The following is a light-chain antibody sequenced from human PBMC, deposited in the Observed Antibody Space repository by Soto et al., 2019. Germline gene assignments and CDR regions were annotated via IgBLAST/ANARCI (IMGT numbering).Light chain of an antibody. CDR2: DVS. Sequence: QSVLTQPASVSGSPGQSIAISCTGTSSDVGGYDYVSWYQQHPGKAPKLMIYDVSNRPSGVSNRFSGSKSDNTASLTISGLQAEDEADYYCSSYTSSSTYDFGTGTKVTVL. CDR3: SSYTSSSTYD. V-gene: IGLV2-14*01. J-gene: IGLJ1*01. CDR1: SSDVGGYDY.